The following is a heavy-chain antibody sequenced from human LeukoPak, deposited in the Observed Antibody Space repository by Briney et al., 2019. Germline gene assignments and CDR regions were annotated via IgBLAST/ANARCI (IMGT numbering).Heavy chain of an antibody. V-gene: IGHV1-8*01. CDR3: ARDQYYYGSGSYSPGYYYYGMDV. CDR2: MNPNSGNT. Sequence: ASVKVSCKASGYTFTSYDINWVRQATGQGLEWMGWMNPNSGNTGYAQRFQGRVTITADKSTSTAYMELSSLRSEDTAVYYCARDQYYYGSGSYSPGYYYYGMDVWGQGTTVTVSS. D-gene: IGHD3-10*01. J-gene: IGHJ6*02. CDR1: GYTFTSYD.